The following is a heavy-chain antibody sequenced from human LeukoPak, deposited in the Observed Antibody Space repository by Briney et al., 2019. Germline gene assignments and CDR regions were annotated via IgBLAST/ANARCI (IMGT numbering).Heavy chain of an antibody. J-gene: IGHJ4*02. CDR3: ATGGATVTTDY. D-gene: IGHD4-17*01. Sequence: GGSLRLSCAASGFTFSNYWVHWVRQAPGMGLVWVSRINPDGTTTSYADSVKGRFTISRDNAKNTLYLQMNSLRAEDTAVYYCATGGATVTTDYWGQGTLVTVSS. V-gene: IGHV3-74*01. CDR2: INPDGTTT. CDR1: GFTFSNYW.